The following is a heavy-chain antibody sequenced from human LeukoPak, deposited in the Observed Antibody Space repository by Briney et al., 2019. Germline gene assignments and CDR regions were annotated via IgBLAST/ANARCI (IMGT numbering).Heavy chain of an antibody. CDR2: INSNSAHI. CDR1: GFNFDEYS. Sequence: PGGSLRLSCAASGFNFDEYSMHWVRQVPGKGPEWVSGINSNSAHIEYADSVKGRFFISRDNAKNSLYLQMNSLRPEDMALYYCAKATGTLGNWGQGILVTVSS. V-gene: IGHV3-9*03. D-gene: IGHD1-1*01. J-gene: IGHJ4*02. CDR3: AKATGTLGN.